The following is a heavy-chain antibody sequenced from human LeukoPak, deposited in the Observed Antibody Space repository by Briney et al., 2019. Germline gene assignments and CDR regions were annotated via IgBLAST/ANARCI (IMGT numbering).Heavy chain of an antibody. CDR2: IYTSGST. J-gene: IGHJ4*02. CDR1: GGSISSGSYY. V-gene: IGHV4-61*02. CDR3: ATEVAGY. Sequence: SQTLSLTCTVSGGSISSGSYYWSWIRQPAGKGLEWIGRIYTSGSTNYNPSLKSRVTISVDTSKNQFSLKLSSVTAADTAVYYCATEVAGYWGQGTLSPSPQ. D-gene: IGHD1-1*01.